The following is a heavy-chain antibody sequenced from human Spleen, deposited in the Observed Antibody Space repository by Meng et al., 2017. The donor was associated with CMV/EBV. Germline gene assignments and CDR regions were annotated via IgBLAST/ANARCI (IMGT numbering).Heavy chain of an antibody. D-gene: IGHD2-8*02. CDR3: ARSVWGMPPYFDY. V-gene: IGHV3-48*03. J-gene: IGHJ4*02. CDR2: ISSSGSTI. CDR1: GFTFSSYA. Sequence: GGSLRLSCAASGFTFSSYAMNWVRQAPGKGLEWVSYISSSGSTIYYADSVKGRFTISRDNAKNSLYLQMNSLRAEDTAVYYCARSVWGMPPYFDYWGQGTLVTVSS.